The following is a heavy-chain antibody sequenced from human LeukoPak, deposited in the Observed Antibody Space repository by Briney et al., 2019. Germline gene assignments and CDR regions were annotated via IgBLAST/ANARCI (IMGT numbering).Heavy chain of an antibody. J-gene: IGHJ4*02. CDR2: ISSSSRTI. Sequence: PGGSLRLSCAASGFTFSSYSMNWVRQAPGKGLEWVSYISSSSRTIYYADSVKGRFTISRDNSKNTLYLQMNSLRAEDTAVYYCAKDGLVPGDYWGQGTLVTVSS. CDR3: AKDGLVPGDY. CDR1: GFTFSSYS. D-gene: IGHD6-19*01. V-gene: IGHV3-48*01.